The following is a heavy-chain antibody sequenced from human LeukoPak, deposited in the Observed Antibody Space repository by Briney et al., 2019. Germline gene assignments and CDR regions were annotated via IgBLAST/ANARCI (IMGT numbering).Heavy chain of an antibody. Sequence: ASVKVSCKASGYTFTSYDINWVRQATGQGLEWMGWMNPNSGNTGYAQKFQGRVTMTRNTSISTAYMELSSQRSEDTAVYYCARGSGGYYNSDYWGQGTLVTVSS. CDR2: MNPNSGNT. V-gene: IGHV1-8*01. CDR1: GYTFTSYD. CDR3: ARGSGGYYNSDY. J-gene: IGHJ4*02. D-gene: IGHD3-10*01.